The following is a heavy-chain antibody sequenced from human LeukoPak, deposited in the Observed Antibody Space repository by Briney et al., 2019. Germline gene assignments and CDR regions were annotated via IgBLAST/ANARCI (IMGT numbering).Heavy chain of an antibody. CDR2: TYSSVST. CDR1: GGSINSYY. D-gene: IGHD5-12*01. V-gene: IGHV4-4*07. CDR3: ACRGYSGYLDY. Sequence: PSETLSLTCTVSGGSINSYYWSWIRQPAGKGLEWIGRTYSSVSTDYNPSLKSRVTMSVDASKNQFSLKLSSVTAADTAVYYCACRGYSGYLDYWGQGTLVTVSS. J-gene: IGHJ4*02.